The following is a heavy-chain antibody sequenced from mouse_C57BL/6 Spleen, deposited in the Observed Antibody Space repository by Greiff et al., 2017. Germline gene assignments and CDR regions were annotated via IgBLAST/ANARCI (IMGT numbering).Heavy chain of an antibody. J-gene: IGHJ4*01. CDR3: TTGGYYFYYAMDY. D-gene: IGHD2-3*01. CDR2: IDPENGDT. Sequence: EVQLQQSGAELVRPGASVKLSCTASGFNIKDDYMHWVKQRPEQGLEWIGWIDPENGDTEYASKFQGKATITADTSSNTAYLQLSSLTSEDTAVXYCTTGGYYFYYAMDYWGQGTSVTVSA. CDR1: GFNIKDDY. V-gene: IGHV14-4*01.